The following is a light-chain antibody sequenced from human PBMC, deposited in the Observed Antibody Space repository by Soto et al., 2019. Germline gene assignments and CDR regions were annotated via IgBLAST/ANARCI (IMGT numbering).Light chain of an antibody. J-gene: IGKJ5*01. V-gene: IGKV3-11*01. CDR1: QSVDIY. CDR3: QQRKSWPPLT. CDR2: DAS. Sequence: ETVLTQSPATRSLSPGERATLSCRASQSVDIYLAWYQQKPGQAPRLLIYDASNRATGIPARFSGSGSGTDFTLTISSLEPEDFALYYCQQRKSWPPLTFGQGTRLEIK.